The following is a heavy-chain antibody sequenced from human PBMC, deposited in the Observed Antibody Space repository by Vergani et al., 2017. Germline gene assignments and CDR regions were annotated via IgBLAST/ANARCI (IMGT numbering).Heavy chain of an antibody. CDR2: ISSSGGTI. D-gene: IGHD2-15*01. Sequence: QVQLVESGGGLVKPGGSLRLSCAASGFTFSDYYMSWIRQAPGXGLEWVSYISSSGGTIYYADSVKGRFTISRDNAKNSLYLQMNSLRAEDTAVYYCARDRGYCSGGSCYEGNWFDPWGQGTLVTVSS. V-gene: IGHV3-11*01. J-gene: IGHJ5*02. CDR3: ARDRGYCSGGSCYEGNWFDP. CDR1: GFTFSDYY.